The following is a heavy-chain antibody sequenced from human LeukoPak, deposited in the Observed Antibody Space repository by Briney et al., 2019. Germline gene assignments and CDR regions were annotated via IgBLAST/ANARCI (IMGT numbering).Heavy chain of an antibody. CDR3: ARDKAVRGVINGRGAFDI. D-gene: IGHD3-10*01. Sequence: RGSLRLSCAASGFTFSSYSMNWVRQAPGKGREWVSYISSSSSTIYYADSVKGRFTISRDNAKNSLYLQMNSLRAEDTAVYYCARDKAVRGVINGRGAFDIWGQGTMVTVSS. J-gene: IGHJ3*02. CDR1: GFTFSSYS. V-gene: IGHV3-48*04. CDR2: ISSSSSTI.